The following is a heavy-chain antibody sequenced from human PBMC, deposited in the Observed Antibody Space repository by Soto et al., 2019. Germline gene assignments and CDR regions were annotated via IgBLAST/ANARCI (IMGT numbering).Heavy chain of an antibody. CDR1: GFTFSSYD. CDR3: ARAGVYGSFDI. CDR2: IGTAGDT. V-gene: IGHV3-13*01. J-gene: IGHJ3*02. D-gene: IGHD4-17*01. Sequence: PGGSLRLSCAAGGFTFSSYDMHWVRQATGKGLEWVSAIGTAGDTYYPGSVKGRFTISRENAKNSLYLQMNSLRAGDTAVYYCARAGVYGSFDIWGQGTMVTVSS.